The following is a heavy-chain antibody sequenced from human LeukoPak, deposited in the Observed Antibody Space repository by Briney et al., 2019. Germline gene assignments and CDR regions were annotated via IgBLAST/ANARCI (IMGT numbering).Heavy chain of an antibody. CDR1: GFTFSSYW. CDR2: IKQDGSEK. CDR3: ARDSLYSSGWYIFPIDAFDI. V-gene: IGHV3-7*01. D-gene: IGHD6-19*01. Sequence: GGSLRPSCAASGFTFSSYWMSWVRQAPGKGLEWVANIKQDGSEKYYVDSVKGRFTISRDNAKNSLYLQMNSLRAEDTAVYYCARDSLYSSGWYIFPIDAFDIWGQGTMVTVSS. J-gene: IGHJ3*02.